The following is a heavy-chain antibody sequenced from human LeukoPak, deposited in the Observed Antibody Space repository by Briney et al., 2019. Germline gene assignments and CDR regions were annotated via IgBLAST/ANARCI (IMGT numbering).Heavy chain of an antibody. J-gene: IGHJ6*03. CDR3: ARGPRSRNCSSTSCYTYYSYYYMDV. Sequence: PSETLSLTCAVYGGSFSGYYWSWIRQPPGKGLEWIGEINHSGSTNYNPSLKSRVTISIDTSKNQFSLKLSTVTAADTAVYYWARGPRSRNCSSTSCYTYYSYYYMDVWGKGTTVTVSS. CDR1: GGSFSGYY. V-gene: IGHV4-34*01. CDR2: INHSGST. D-gene: IGHD2-2*02.